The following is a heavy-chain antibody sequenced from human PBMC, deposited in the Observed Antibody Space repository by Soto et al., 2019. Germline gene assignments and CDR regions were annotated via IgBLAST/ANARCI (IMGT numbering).Heavy chain of an antibody. V-gene: IGHV1-2*04. D-gene: IGHD3-3*01. CDR1: GYTFTGYY. J-gene: IGHJ5*02. CDR2: INPNSGGT. CDR3: ARDYDFGSGYFPNNWFYP. Sequence: ASVKVSCKASGYTFTGYYMHWVRQAPGQGLEWMGWINPNSGGTNYAQKFQGWVTMTRDTSISTAYMELSRLRSDDTAVYYCARDYDFGSGYFPNNWFYPWGQGTLVTVAS.